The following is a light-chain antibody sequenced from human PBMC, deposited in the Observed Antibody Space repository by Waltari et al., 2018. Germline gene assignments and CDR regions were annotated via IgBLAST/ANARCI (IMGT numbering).Light chain of an antibody. V-gene: IGKV1-5*03. Sequence: DIQMTQSPSTLSASVGDRVPITCRASQSISSWLAWYQQKPGKAPNLLIYKASTLASGVPSRFSGSGSGTEFTLTIDSLQPDDFATYYCQQYNSYSYTFGQGTKLEIK. CDR2: KAS. CDR3: QQYNSYSYT. J-gene: IGKJ2*01. CDR1: QSISSW.